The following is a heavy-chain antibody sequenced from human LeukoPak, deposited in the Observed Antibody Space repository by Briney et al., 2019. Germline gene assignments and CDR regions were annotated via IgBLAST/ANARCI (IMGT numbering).Heavy chain of an antibody. V-gene: IGHV3-23*01. J-gene: IGHJ4*02. CDR2: ISGSGGST. Sequence: TGGSLRLSCAASGFTFSSYAMSWVRQAPGKGLEWVSAISGSGGSTYYADSVKGRFTISRDNSKNTLYLQMNSLRAEDTAVYYCAKSGYGDYVDLGYFDYWGQGTLVTVSS. CDR1: GFTFSSYA. D-gene: IGHD4-17*01. CDR3: AKSGYGDYVDLGYFDY.